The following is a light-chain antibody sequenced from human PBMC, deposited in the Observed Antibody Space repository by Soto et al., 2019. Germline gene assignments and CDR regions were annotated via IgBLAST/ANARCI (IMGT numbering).Light chain of an antibody. CDR1: SSDVGGYNY. J-gene: IGLJ1*01. CDR2: DVS. Sequence: QSALTQPASVSGSPGQSITISCTGTSSDVGGYNYVSWYQQHPGKAPKLMIYDVSNRPSGVSNRFSGSKSGNTASLTISGLQAEDEADXYCSSYTSSSTQVFGTGTKLTVL. V-gene: IGLV2-14*01. CDR3: SSYTSSSTQV.